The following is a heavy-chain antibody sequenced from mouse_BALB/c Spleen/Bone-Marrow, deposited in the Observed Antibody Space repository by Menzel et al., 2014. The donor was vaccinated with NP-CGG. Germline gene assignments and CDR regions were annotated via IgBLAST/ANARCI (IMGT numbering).Heavy chain of an antibody. CDR2: ISSGGSYT. J-gene: IGHJ2*01. V-gene: IGHV5-9-3*01. Sequence: EVQGVESGGGLVKPGGSLKLSCAASGFTFSSYAMSWVRQTPEKRLEWVATISSGGSYTYYPDSVKGRFTISRDNAKNSLCLQMSSMRSEYTDMYYCARHYYGSSYCFDYWGQGTPLTVSS. D-gene: IGHD1-1*01. CDR1: GFTFSSYA. CDR3: ARHYYGSSYCFDY.